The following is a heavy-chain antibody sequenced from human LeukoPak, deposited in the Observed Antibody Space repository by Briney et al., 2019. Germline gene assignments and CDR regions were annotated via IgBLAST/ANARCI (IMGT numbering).Heavy chain of an antibody. D-gene: IGHD2-15*01. CDR3: ARDIAHCSGDICYNIRFDF. J-gene: IGHJ5*01. CDR1: GFTFGLYA. CDR2: IGPSGSNI. V-gene: IGHV3-48*01. Sequence: PGGSLRLSCAASGFTFGLYAINWVRQAPGKGLEWISYIGPSGSNIYYADSVKGRFTISRDNVKDSLYLQMTSLRAEDTAVYYCARDIAHCSGDICYNIRFDFWGQRTLVTVSS.